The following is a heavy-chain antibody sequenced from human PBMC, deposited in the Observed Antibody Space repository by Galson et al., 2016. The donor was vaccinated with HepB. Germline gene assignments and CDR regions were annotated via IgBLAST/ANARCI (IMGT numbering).Heavy chain of an antibody. V-gene: IGHV5-10-1*01. CDR2: IDPSDSYT. J-gene: IGHJ6*02. Sequence: QSGAEVKKPGESLRISCKGSGYTFTGYWITWVRQMPGKGLEWMGRIDPSDSYTNYSPSFQGRVTISADKSISTAYLQWSSLRASDTAMYFCDSREENSGSYYSYARGVWGQGTTFTSSS. CDR3: DSREENSGSYYSYARGV. CDR1: GYTFTGYW. D-gene: IGHD3-10*01.